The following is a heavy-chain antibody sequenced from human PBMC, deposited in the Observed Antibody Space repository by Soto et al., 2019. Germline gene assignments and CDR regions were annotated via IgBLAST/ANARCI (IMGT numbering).Heavy chain of an antibody. D-gene: IGHD6-25*01. J-gene: IGHJ4*02. CDR3: AREESSVY. V-gene: IGHV4-34*01. CDR2: INHSAST. CDR1: GGSFSGYY. Sequence: QVQLQQWGAGLLKPSETLSLTCAVYGGSFSGYYWSWIRQPPGKGLEWIGEINHSASTNYNPSLKSRVTISVDTSKNQFSLKLSSVTAADTAVYYCAREESSVYWGQGTLVTVSS.